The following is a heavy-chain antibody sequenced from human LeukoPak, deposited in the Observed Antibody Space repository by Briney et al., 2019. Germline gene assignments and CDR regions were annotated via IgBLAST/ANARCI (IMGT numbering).Heavy chain of an antibody. V-gene: IGHV4-61*02. Sequence: SETLSLTCTVSGGSISSGSYYWSWIRQPAGKGLEWIGRIYTSGSTFYNPSLESRGTISLDTSKNQFSLELRSVTPADTAVYYCARVGQSLFSTFDIWGQGTMVTVSS. CDR3: ARVGQSLFSTFDI. J-gene: IGHJ3*02. CDR2: IYTSGST. D-gene: IGHD2/OR15-2a*01. CDR1: GGSISSGSYY.